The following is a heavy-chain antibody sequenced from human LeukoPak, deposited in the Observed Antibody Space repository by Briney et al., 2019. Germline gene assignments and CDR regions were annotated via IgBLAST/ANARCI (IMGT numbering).Heavy chain of an antibody. CDR2: ISSSGSSI. Sequence: GGSLRLSCGGSGFTFSDYYMNWIRQTPGKRLEWVTYISSSGSSIYQADSVKGRFTISRDNAKNSLYLQMNSLRAEDTAVYYCATASAITSPVTFEHWGQGTLVTVSS. D-gene: IGHD1-14*01. CDR1: GFTFSDYY. V-gene: IGHV3-11*01. J-gene: IGHJ1*01. CDR3: ATASAITSPVTFEH.